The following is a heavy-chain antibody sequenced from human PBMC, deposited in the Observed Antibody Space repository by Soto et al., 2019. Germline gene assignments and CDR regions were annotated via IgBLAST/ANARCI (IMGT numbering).Heavy chain of an antibody. CDR1: GFTFSTYA. CDR2: ISGSGGSI. D-gene: IGHD1-1*01. J-gene: IGHJ6*02. V-gene: IGHV3-23*01. CDR3: VKGYWKGDV. Sequence: EVQLLESGGGLVQPGGSLRLSCAASGFTFSTYAMNWVRQAPGNGLEWVSAISGSGGSIHYADSVKGRLTISRDNSKNTLYLHMNSLRDEDTAVYHCVKGYWKGDVWGQGTTVTVSS.